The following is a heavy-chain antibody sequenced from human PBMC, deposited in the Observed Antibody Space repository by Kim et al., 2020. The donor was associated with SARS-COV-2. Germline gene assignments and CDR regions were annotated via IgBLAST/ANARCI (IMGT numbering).Heavy chain of an antibody. V-gene: IGHV4-59*09. J-gene: IGHJ6*02. CDR3: ARGFGVYYGMDV. Sequence: NYHPSHKSRVTISVDTSKNQFSLKLGTVTAADTAVYYCARGFGVYYGMDVWGQGTTVTVSS. D-gene: IGHD3-10*01.